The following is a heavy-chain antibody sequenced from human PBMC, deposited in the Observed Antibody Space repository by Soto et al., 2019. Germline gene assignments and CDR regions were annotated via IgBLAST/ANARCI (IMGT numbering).Heavy chain of an antibody. J-gene: IGHJ1*01. D-gene: IGHD2-15*01. Sequence: GASVEVSCKASGYIFTAYSMHWVRQAPGQGLEWMGVVNPSGGSTNYAQRFQGRITMTRDTSTSTVYMDLKFLTSEDTAVYYCAREENCSDGVCYSEYFQRWGQGTLVAVSS. V-gene: IGHV1-46*01. CDR1: GYIFTAYS. CDR2: VNPSGGST. CDR3: AREENCSDGVCYSEYFQR.